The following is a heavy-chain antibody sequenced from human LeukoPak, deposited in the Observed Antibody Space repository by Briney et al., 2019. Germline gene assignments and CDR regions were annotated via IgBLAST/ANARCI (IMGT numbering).Heavy chain of an antibody. CDR3: ASPGTTGTYGAFDI. CDR1: GFTFSSYA. D-gene: IGHD1-1*01. CDR2: ISGSGGST. Sequence: GGSLRLSCAASGFTFSSYAMSWVRQAPGKGLEWVSVISGSGGSTYYADSVKGRFTISRDNSKNTLYLQMNSLRVEDTAVYYCASPGTTGTYGAFDIWGQGTMVTVSS. V-gene: IGHV3-23*01. J-gene: IGHJ3*02.